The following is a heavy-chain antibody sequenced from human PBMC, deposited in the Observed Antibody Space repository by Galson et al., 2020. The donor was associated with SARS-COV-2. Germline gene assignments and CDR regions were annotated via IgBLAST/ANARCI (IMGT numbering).Heavy chain of an antibody. D-gene: IGHD3-3*01. Sequence: SETLSLTCTVSGASVTGTTYTWTWIRQPAGKGLEWPGHIYSSGSANYNPSLKSRATIAVDTSKSHFSLKRSSVTAADTAVYYCAGYDFWSASYSWGQGTLVAVSS. CDR3: AGYDFWSASYS. V-gene: IGHV4-61*09. CDR1: GASVTGTTYT. CDR2: IYSSGSA. J-gene: IGHJ4*02.